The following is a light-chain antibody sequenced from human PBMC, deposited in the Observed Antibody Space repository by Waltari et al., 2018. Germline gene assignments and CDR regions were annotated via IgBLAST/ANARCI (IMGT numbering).Light chain of an antibody. Sequence: QSALTQPASVSGSPGQSITLSCTGTSHDVGGYNYVPWYQHHPGNVPKLIISEVNKRPAGVSHRFSGSKFVNTAALSISGLQTEDEADYYCSSYTSSTTLVFGTGTKVTVL. CDR3: SSYTSSTTLV. CDR2: EVN. J-gene: IGLJ1*01. V-gene: IGLV2-14*01. CDR1: SHDVGGYNY.